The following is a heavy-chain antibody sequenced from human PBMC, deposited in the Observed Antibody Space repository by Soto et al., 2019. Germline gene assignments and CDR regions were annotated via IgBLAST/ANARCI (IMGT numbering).Heavy chain of an antibody. CDR2: IYWDDDK. Sequence: SGPTLVNPTQTLTLTCTFSGFSLSTSGVGVGWIRQPPVKALEWLALIYWDDDKRYSPSLKSRLTITKDTSKNQAVLTMTNMDPVDTATYYCAHRRPAARLYNWFDPWGQGTLVTVSS. CDR3: AHRRPAARLYNWFDP. D-gene: IGHD6-6*01. V-gene: IGHV2-5*02. J-gene: IGHJ5*02. CDR1: GFSLSTSGVG.